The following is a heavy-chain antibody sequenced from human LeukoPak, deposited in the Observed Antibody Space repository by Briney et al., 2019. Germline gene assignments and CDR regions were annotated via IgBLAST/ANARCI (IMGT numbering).Heavy chain of an antibody. Sequence: PGGSLRLSCAASGFTFSSYAMSWVRQAPGKGLEWVSTVSGGGGTTHYADSVKGRFTISRDNSKNTLSLQMSSLSAEDTAVYYCAKGGGSAWYYFDYWGQGTLVTVSS. CDR3: AKGGGSAWYYFDY. V-gene: IGHV3-23*01. CDR2: VSGGGGTT. J-gene: IGHJ4*02. CDR1: GFTFSSYA. D-gene: IGHD6-19*01.